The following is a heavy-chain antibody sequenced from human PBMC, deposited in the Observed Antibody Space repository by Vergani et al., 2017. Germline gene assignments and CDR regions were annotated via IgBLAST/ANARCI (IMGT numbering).Heavy chain of an antibody. V-gene: IGHV3-30*02. CDR3: AKHFRGWGIDY. Sequence: QVQLVESGGGVVQRGGSLRLSCATSGFTLSNYDMQWIRQGPGKGLEVVAFIQFDGSNQYYADSVKGRFTLSRDFSKNTLYLQMNSLRTDDTATYYCAKHFRGWGIDYWCQGTQVIVSS. J-gene: IGHJ4*02. CDR2: IQFDGSNQ. CDR1: GFTLSNYD. D-gene: IGHD3-16*01.